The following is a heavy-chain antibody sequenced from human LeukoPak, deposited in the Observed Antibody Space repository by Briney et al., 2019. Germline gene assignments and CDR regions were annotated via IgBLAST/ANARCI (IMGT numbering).Heavy chain of an antibody. V-gene: IGHV4-59*12. J-gene: IGHJ4*02. Sequence: SETLSLTCTVSGGSISSYYWSWIRQPPGEGPEWIGYIYYSGSTNYNPSLKSRVTISVDTSKNQFSLKLSSVTAADTAVYYCARDIPSGYHDYWGQGTLVTVSS. CDR3: ARDIPSGYHDY. CDR1: GGSISSYY. D-gene: IGHD3-3*01. CDR2: IYYSGST.